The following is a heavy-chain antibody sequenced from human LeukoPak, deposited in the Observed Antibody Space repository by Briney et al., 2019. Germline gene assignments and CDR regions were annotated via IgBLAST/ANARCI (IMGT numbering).Heavy chain of an antibody. CDR1: GYTFTSYY. CDR2: INPSGGST. V-gene: IGHV1-46*01. J-gene: IGHJ4*02. Sequence: ASVKLSCKASGYTFTSYYMHWVRQAPGQGLEWMGIINPSGGSTSYAQKIQGRVTMTRDTFNSTVYMELSSLRSEDTAVYDCARGGSVIVVVIDFDYWGQGTLVTVSS. D-gene: IGHD3-22*01. CDR3: ARGGSVIVVVIDFDY.